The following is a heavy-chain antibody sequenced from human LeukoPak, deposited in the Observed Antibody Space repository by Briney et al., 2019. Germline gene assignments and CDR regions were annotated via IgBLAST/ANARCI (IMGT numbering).Heavy chain of an antibody. CDR2: VNPSSGST. D-gene: IGHD1-26*01. CDR1: GHTFTSYF. V-gene: IGHV1-46*01. CDR3: ARAVGPRGGNWFDP. J-gene: IGHJ5*02. Sequence: ASVKVSCKASGHTFTSYFIHWVRQAPGQGLEWMGVVNPSSGSTTYSQKFQGRVTMTRDTSTCTVYMDLSSLRSEDTAVYYCARAVGPRGGNWFDPWGQGTLVTVSS.